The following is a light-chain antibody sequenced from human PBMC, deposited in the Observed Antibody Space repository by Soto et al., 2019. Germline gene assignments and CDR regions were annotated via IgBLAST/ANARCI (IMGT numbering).Light chain of an antibody. J-gene: IGKJ1*01. CDR3: QQYNSYSRT. V-gene: IGKV1-5*03. Sequence: DLQMTQSPSTLSASVGDRVTITCRASQSLSSWLAEYQQKPGKAPKLLIYKASSLESGVPSRVSGSGSGTEFTLTISSLQPDDFATYYGQQYNSYSRTFGQGTRVEVK. CDR2: KAS. CDR1: QSLSSW.